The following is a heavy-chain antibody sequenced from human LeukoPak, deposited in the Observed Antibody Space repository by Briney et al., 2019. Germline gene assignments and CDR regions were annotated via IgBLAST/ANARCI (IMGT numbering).Heavy chain of an antibody. CDR3: AKDCGGDCQGADAFDI. CDR2: IRYDGSNK. Sequence: GGFLRLSCAASGFTFSSYGMHWVRQAPGKGLEWVAVIRYDGSNKYYADSVKGRFTISRDNSKNTLYLQMNSLRAEDTAVYYCAKDCGGDCQGADAFDIWGQGTMVTVSS. CDR1: GFTFSSYG. J-gene: IGHJ3*02. D-gene: IGHD2-21*02. V-gene: IGHV3-30*02.